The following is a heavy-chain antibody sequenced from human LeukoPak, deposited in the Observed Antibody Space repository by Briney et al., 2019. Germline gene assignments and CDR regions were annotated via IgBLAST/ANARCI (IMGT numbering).Heavy chain of an antibody. CDR1: GFTFSSYG. CDR2: ISSTSSNI. J-gene: IGHJ4*02. Sequence: GGSLRLSCAASGFTFSSYGMNWVRQAPGKGLEWVSSISSTSSNIYYADSVKGRFTISRDNAKNSLFLQMSSLRAEDAALYYCARAGYSSSWRERYKYYFDYWGQGTLVTVSS. CDR3: ARAGYSSSWRERYKYYFDY. V-gene: IGHV3-21*01. D-gene: IGHD6-13*01.